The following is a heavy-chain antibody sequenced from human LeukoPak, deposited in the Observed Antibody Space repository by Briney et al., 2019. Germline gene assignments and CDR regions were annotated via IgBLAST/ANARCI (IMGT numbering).Heavy chain of an antibody. CDR1: GFTFSNYW. Sequence: GGSLRLSCTASGFTFSNYWMMWVRQAPGKGLEWVANINEDGSEKYYADSVEGRFTISRDNAKDSLDLQMNSLRADDTAIYYCARSKIDYWGQGTLVTVSS. CDR2: INEDGSEK. J-gene: IGHJ4*02. CDR3: ARSKIDY. D-gene: IGHD4-11*01. V-gene: IGHV3-7*01.